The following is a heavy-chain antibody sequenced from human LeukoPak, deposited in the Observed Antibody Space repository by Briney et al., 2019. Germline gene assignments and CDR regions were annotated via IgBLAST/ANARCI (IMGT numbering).Heavy chain of an antibody. D-gene: IGHD2-2*01. V-gene: IGHV1-3*01. J-gene: IGHJ4*02. CDR2: INAGNGNT. Sequence: ASVKVSCKASGYTFTSYAMHWVRQAPGQRLEWMGWINAGNGNTKYSQKFQGRVTITRDTSASTAYTELSSLRSEDTAVYYCARDRMKYREGYYFDYWGQGTLVTVSS. CDR1: GYTFTSYA. CDR3: ARDRMKYREGYYFDY.